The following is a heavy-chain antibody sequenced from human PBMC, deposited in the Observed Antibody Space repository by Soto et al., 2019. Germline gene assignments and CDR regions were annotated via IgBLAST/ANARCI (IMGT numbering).Heavy chain of an antibody. Sequence: GGSLRLSCVASAFNFNNYGMHWVRQAPGKGLEWVAAIWHDGRNAYYADSVKGRFTISRDNSKSTLFLQMNNLRSEDTAVYYCAKSGLRMLDYFDRWGLGTRVTVSS. D-gene: IGHD5-12*01. CDR1: AFNFNNYG. V-gene: IGHV3-30*02. CDR2: IWHDGRNA. CDR3: AKSGLRMLDYFDR. J-gene: IGHJ4*02.